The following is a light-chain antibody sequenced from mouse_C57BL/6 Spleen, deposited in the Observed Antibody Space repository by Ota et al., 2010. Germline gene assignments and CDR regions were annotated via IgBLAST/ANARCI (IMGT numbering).Light chain of an antibody. CDR2: AAT. V-gene: IGKV12-46*01. CDR3: QHHYGTPLT. Sequence: DIQMTQSPASLSVSXGETVTITCRASENIYSNLAWYQQKQGKSPQLLVYAATNLADGVPSRFSGSGSGTQYSLKINSLQPEDFGSYYCQHHYGTPLTFGAGTKLELK. J-gene: IGKJ5*01. CDR1: ENIYSN.